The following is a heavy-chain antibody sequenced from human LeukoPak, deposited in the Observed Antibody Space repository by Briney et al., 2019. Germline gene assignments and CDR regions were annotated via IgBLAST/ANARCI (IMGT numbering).Heavy chain of an antibody. CDR3: ARERTPKHYYGSGSYDRYYDH. CDR1: GFTFSNAW. V-gene: IGHV3-11*04. D-gene: IGHD3-10*01. Sequence: GGSLRLSCAASGFTFSNAWMSWVRQAPGKGLEWISFISSSGSTIFYADSVKGRFTISRDTTKNSLSVQMNSLRADDTAVYYCARERTPKHYYGSGSYDRYYDHWGQGTLVTVSS. J-gene: IGHJ4*02. CDR2: ISSSGSTI.